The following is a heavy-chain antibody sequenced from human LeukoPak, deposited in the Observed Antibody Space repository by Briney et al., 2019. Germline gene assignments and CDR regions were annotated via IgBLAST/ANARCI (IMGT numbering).Heavy chain of an antibody. J-gene: IGHJ4*02. V-gene: IGHV3-30*18. D-gene: IGHD3-3*01. CDR1: GFTISSYG. CDR3: AKDFYEPPDY. Sequence: GGSLRLSCAASGFTISSYGMHWVRQAPGKGLEWVAVISYDGSNKYYADSVKGRFTISRDNSKNTLYLQMNSLRAEDTAVYYCAKDFYEPPDYWGQGTLVTVSS. CDR2: ISYDGSNK.